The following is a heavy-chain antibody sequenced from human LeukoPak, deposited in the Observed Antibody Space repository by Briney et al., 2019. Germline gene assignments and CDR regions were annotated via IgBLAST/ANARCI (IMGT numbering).Heavy chain of an antibody. CDR1: GFTFSTYA. J-gene: IGHJ4*02. Sequence: GGSLRLSCAASGFTFSTYAMSWVRQAPGEGLEWVSAIGGSGGFTYYAEYVRGRFTISRDNSEKTLYLQMNSLRAEDTAVYYCAKADRGWGVITKDWGQGTLVTVSS. CDR3: AKADRGWGVITKD. D-gene: IGHD3-10*01. V-gene: IGHV3-23*01. CDR2: IGGSGGFT.